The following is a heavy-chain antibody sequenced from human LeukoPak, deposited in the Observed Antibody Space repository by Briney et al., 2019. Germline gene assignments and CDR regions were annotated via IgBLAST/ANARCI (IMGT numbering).Heavy chain of an antibody. Sequence: PGGSLRLPCAASGFTFSSYAMTWVRQAPGKGLEWVSTIYNTGSITYYSDSVKGRFTISRDNSKNTLYLQMNSLTVGDTAVYYCASRTTGYWGRGTLVTVSS. CDR2: IYNTGSIT. CDR3: ASRTTGY. D-gene: IGHD1-1*01. CDR1: GFTFSSYA. V-gene: IGHV3-23*05. J-gene: IGHJ4*02.